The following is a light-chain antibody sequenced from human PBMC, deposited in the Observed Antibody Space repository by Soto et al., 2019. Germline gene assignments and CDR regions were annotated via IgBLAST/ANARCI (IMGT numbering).Light chain of an antibody. CDR3: HRFSGFPLT. J-gene: IGKJ4*02. V-gene: IGKV1-13*02. CDR1: QDIGSA. Sequence: IQLTQSPSSLSASVGDRVTITCRAGQDIGSALAWYQQRPGKAPKLLLYDASNLEAGDPSRFSGRGSGTDFTLTIASLRPEDFAAYCCHRFSGFPLTFGGGTKVQIK. CDR2: DAS.